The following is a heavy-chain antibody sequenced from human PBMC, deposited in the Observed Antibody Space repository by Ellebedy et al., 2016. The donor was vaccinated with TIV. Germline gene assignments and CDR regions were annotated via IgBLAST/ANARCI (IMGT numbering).Heavy chain of an antibody. D-gene: IGHD2-15*01. CDR2: IVIRGGST. CDR1: GITFSTYV. Sequence: GESLKISCAASGITFSTYVMSWVRLAPGKGLGWVSSIVIRGGSTYYADSVKGRFTISRDHSKNTLYLQMNSLRAEDTAVYYCAKDRYCSGVSCYWVDYWGQGTLVTVSS. J-gene: IGHJ4*02. CDR3: AKDRYCSGVSCYWVDY. V-gene: IGHV3-23*01.